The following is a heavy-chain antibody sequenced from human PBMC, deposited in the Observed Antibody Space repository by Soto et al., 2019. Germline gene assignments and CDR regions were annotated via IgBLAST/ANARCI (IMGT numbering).Heavy chain of an antibody. V-gene: IGHV1-8*01. CDR1: GYTFTSYD. CDR3: ARSQRRTSAAGAGDY. D-gene: IGHD6-13*01. CDR2: MNPNSGNA. Sequence: QVRLVQSGAEVKKPGASVKVSCKASGYTFTSYDVNWVRQATGQGLEWMGWMNPNSGNAGYAQRFQGRVTMTWNTSISTAYMDLSSLRSEDTAVYYCARSQRRTSAAGAGDYWGQGTLVTVSS. J-gene: IGHJ4*02.